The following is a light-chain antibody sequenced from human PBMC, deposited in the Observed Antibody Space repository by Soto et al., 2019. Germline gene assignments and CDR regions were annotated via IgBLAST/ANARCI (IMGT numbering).Light chain of an antibody. CDR2: GAS. CDR3: QHYGSSPPYT. Sequence: IVLTQSPDTLSLSPGERATLYCRPSRSVSSSYLAWYQHKAGQAPRLLISGASNRATDIPDRFSGSESGTDFTLTISRLEPEDFAVYYCQHYGSSPPYTFGQGTKLEIK. V-gene: IGKV3-20*01. J-gene: IGKJ2*01. CDR1: RSVSSSY.